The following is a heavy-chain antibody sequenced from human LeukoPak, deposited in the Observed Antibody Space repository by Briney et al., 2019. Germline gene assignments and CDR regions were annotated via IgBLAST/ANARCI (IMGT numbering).Heavy chain of an antibody. Sequence: GGSLRLSCAASGFTFSSYAMSWVRQAPGQGLEWVPSISGSGDNTYYGASVKGRFTISRDNSKDTLYLQMNSLRAEDTAVYYCAKDGQQLPQEDWYFDLWGRGTLVTVSS. D-gene: IGHD6-13*01. CDR2: ISGSGDNT. J-gene: IGHJ2*01. CDR1: GFTFSSYA. V-gene: IGHV3-23*01. CDR3: AKDGQQLPQEDWYFDL.